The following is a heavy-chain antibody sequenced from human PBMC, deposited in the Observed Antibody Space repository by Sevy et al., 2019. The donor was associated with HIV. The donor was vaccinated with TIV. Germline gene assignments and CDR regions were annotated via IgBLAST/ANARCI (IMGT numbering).Heavy chain of an antibody. Sequence: GGSLRLSCAASGFTFSSYGMHWVRQAPGKGQEWVAVISYDGSNKYYADSVKGRFTISRDNSKNTLYLQMNSLRAEDTAVYYCAKEGSGSSWALDYWGQGTLVTVSS. V-gene: IGHV3-30*18. D-gene: IGHD6-13*01. CDR3: AKEGSGSSWALDY. CDR1: GFTFSSYG. CDR2: ISYDGSNK. J-gene: IGHJ4*02.